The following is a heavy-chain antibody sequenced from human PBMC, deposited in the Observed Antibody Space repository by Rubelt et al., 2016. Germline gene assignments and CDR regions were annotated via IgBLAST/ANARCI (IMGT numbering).Heavy chain of an antibody. Sequence: QVQLVQSGAEVKKPGASVKVSCKASGYTFTSYGISWVRQAPGQGLEWMGWISAYNGNTHYAQKLRGRVTMTTEASTSAAYMELRSMRSDDTAVYYCARGVEYYYGSGTNWFDPWGQGTLVTVSS. D-gene: IGHD3-10*01. CDR1: GYTFTSYG. CDR2: ISAYNGNT. V-gene: IGHV1-18*01. CDR3: ARGVEYYYGSGTNWFDP. J-gene: IGHJ5*02.